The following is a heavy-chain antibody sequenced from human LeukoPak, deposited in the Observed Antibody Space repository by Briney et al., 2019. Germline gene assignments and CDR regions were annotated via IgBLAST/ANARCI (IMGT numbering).Heavy chain of an antibody. CDR2: IYYSGST. Sequence: PSETLSLTCTVSGGSISSYYWSWIRQPPGKGLEWIGYIYYSGSTNYNPSLKSRVTISVDRSKNQFSLKLSSVTAADTAVYYCASQIAARPFDYWGQGTLVTVSS. D-gene: IGHD6-6*01. V-gene: IGHV4-59*12. CDR1: GGSISSYY. J-gene: IGHJ4*02. CDR3: ASQIAARPFDY.